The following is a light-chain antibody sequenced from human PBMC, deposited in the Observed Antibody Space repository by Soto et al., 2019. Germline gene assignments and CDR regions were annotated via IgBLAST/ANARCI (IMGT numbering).Light chain of an antibody. J-gene: IGKJ1*01. CDR3: QQYNSYSET. CDR2: KAS. Sequence: DIQMTQSPSTLSASVGDRVTITCRASQNINSWLAWYQEKPGKAPKVLIYKASTLESGVPSRFSGSGSGTEFTLTISSLQPDDFAIYYCQQYNSYSETFGQGTKVEIK. V-gene: IGKV1-5*03. CDR1: QNINSW.